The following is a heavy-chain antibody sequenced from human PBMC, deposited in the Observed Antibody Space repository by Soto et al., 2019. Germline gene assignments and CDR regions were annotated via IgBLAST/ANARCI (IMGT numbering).Heavy chain of an antibody. D-gene: IGHD6-19*01. CDR1: GFTFSSYG. CDR2: IWYDGSNK. V-gene: IGHV3-33*01. CDR3: ARFQAGSGWYSGADFDY. Sequence: PGGSLRLSCAASGFTFSSYGMHWVRQAPGKGLEWVAVIWYDGSNKYYADSVKGRFTISRDNSKNTLYLQMNSLRAEDTAVYYCARFQAGSGWYSGADFDYWGQGTLVTVSS. J-gene: IGHJ4*02.